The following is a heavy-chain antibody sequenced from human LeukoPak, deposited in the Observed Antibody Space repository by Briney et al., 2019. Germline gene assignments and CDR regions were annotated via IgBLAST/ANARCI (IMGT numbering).Heavy chain of an antibody. V-gene: IGHV1-2*02. J-gene: IGHJ4*02. Sequence: ASVLACCKASGHTFTGYYMHWVRQATGQVLELIGRINTNSGGTNYAQKFQGRVTMTRDTSISTAYMELSRLRSDDTAVYYCARDPRSGSSYWGQGTVVTVSS. CDR1: GHTFTGYY. D-gene: IGHD3-10*01. CDR3: ARDPRSGSSY. CDR2: INTNSGGT.